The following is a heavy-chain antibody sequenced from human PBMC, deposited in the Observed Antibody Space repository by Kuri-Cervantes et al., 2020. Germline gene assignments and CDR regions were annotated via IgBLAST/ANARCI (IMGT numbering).Heavy chain of an antibody. CDR2: ISSSSSYI. D-gene: IGHD6-6*01. CDR1: GFTFSSYS. Sequence: ETLSLTCGASGFTFSSYSMNWVRQAPGKGLEWVSSISSSSSYIYYADSVKGRFTISRDNAKNSLYLQMNSLRAEDTAVYYCAKELSNRRPFDVWGQGTMVTVSS. V-gene: IGHV3-21*04. J-gene: IGHJ3*01. CDR3: AKELSNRRPFDV.